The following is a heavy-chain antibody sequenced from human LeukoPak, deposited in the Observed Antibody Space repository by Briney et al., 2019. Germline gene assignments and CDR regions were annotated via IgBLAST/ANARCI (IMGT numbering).Heavy chain of an antibody. J-gene: IGHJ3*02. Sequence: GGSLRLSCAASGFTFDDYAMHWVRQAPGKGLERVSGISWNSGSIGYADSVKGRFTISRDNAKNSLYLQMNSLRAEDMALYYCAKAHSSSWAYDAFDIWGQGTMVTVSS. V-gene: IGHV3-9*03. CDR1: GFTFDDYA. CDR2: ISWNSGSI. D-gene: IGHD6-13*01. CDR3: AKAHSSSWAYDAFDI.